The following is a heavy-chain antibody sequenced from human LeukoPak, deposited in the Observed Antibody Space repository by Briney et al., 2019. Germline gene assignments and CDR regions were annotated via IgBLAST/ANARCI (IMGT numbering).Heavy chain of an antibody. D-gene: IGHD1-1*01. J-gene: IGHJ6*03. V-gene: IGHV3-53*01. CDR2: IYSGGTT. CDR1: GFTVSRNF. Sequence: GGSLRLSCAASGFTVSRNFMSWVRQAPGKGLEWVSVIYSGGTTEYTDSVKGRFIISRDNSKNTLYLQMNSLRAEDTAVYYCARDGYGYNYMDVWGKGTTVTVSS. CDR3: ARDGYGYNYMDV.